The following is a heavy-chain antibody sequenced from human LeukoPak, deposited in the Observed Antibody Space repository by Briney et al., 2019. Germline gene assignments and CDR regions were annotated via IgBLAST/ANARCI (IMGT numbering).Heavy chain of an antibody. D-gene: IGHD3-22*01. CDR3: ARGTSSGYFQLYFDY. Sequence: GGSLRLTCAASALTVSSNYMSWVRQAPVKGLEWVSVIYSGGSTYYADSVKGRFTISRDNSKNTLYLQMNSLRAEDTAVYYCARGTSSGYFQLYFDYWGQGTLVTVSS. V-gene: IGHV3-53*01. J-gene: IGHJ4*02. CDR2: IYSGGST. CDR1: ALTVSSNY.